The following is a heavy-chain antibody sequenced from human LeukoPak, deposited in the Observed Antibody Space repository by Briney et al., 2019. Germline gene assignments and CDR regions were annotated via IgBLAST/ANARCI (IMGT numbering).Heavy chain of an antibody. CDR1: GYSFTSYW. V-gene: IGHV5-51*01. D-gene: IGHD3-10*01. J-gene: IGHJ6*03. CDR3: ARVTMVRGVITSYYYYSMDV. Sequence: GESLKISCKGSGYSFTSYWIGWGRQMPGKGLEWMGIIYPGDSDTRYSTSFQGQVTISADKSISTAYLQWSSLKASDTAMYYCARVTMVRGVITSYYYYSMDVWGKGTTVTVSS. CDR2: IYPGDSDT.